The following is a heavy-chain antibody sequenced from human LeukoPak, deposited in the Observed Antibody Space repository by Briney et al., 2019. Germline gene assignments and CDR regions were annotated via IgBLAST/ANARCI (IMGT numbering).Heavy chain of an antibody. J-gene: IGHJ4*02. CDR3: ARHRGYSGYDLEYFDY. V-gene: IGHV4-39*01. D-gene: IGHD5-12*01. CDR2: IYYSGST. CDR1: GGSISSSSYY. Sequence: SETLSLTCTVSGGSISSSSYYWGWIRQPPGKGLEWIGSIYYSGSTYYNPSLKSRVTISVDTSKNQFSLKLSSVTAADAAVYYCARHRGYSGYDLEYFDYWGQGTLVTVSS.